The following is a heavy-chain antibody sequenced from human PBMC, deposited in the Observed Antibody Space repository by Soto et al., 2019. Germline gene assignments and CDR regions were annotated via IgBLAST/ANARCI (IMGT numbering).Heavy chain of an antibody. CDR2: IRSKAYGGTT. D-gene: IGHD2-2*01. CDR3: TRVLPPFLVPAAITLVY. V-gene: IGHV3-49*03. CDR1: GFTFGDYA. J-gene: IGHJ4*02. Sequence: PGGSLRLSCTASGFTFGDYAMSWFRQAPGKGLEWVGFIRSKAYGGTTEYAASVKGRFTISRDDSKSIAYLQMNSLKTEDTAVYYCTRVLPPFLVPAAITLVYWGQGTLVTVSS.